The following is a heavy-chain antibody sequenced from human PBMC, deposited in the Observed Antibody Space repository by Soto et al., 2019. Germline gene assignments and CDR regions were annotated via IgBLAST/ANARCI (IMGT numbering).Heavy chain of an antibody. CDR2: INPSGGST. CDR1: GYTFTSYY. J-gene: IGHJ6*02. CDR3: ARAGSRSNHYYYYGMDV. V-gene: IGHV1-46*01. Sequence: ASVKVSCKASGYTFTSYYMHWVRQAPGQGLEWMGIINPSGGSTSYAQKFQGRVTMTRDTSTSTVYMELSSLRSEDTAVYYCARAGSRSNHYYYYGMDVWGQGTTVTVSS. D-gene: IGHD3-10*01.